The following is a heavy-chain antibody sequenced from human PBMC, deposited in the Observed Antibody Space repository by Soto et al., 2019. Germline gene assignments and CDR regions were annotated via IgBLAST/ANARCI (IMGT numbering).Heavy chain of an antibody. J-gene: IGHJ6*02. CDR3: ARARRGVGVLYGMDV. V-gene: IGHV3-11*01. CDR1: GLTFSDYY. D-gene: IGHD1-26*01. CDR2: ISSSGSTI. Sequence: LRVSCAASGLTFSDYYMSWIRQAPGKGLEWVSYISSSGSTIYYADSVKGRFTISRDNAKNSLYLQMNSLRAEDTAVYYCARARRGVGVLYGMDVWGQGTTVTVSS.